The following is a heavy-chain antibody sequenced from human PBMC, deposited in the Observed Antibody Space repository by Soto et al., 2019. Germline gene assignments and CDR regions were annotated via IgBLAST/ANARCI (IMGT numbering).Heavy chain of an antibody. Sequence: GGSLRLSCAASGLSFSSYWMSWVRQAPGKGLEWVADIKEDGSETKYVDSVRGRFTISRDNAKNSLFLQMNSLRDEDTAVYYCASRRFGVFRTYYFDYWGQGTLVTVSS. CDR1: GLSFSSYW. D-gene: IGHD3-3*01. J-gene: IGHJ4*02. CDR3: ASRRFGVFRTYYFDY. CDR2: IKEDGSET. V-gene: IGHV3-7*01.